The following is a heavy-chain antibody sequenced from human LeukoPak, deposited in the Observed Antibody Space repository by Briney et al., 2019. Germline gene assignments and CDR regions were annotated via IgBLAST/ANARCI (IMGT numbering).Heavy chain of an antibody. J-gene: IGHJ5*02. CDR2: ISGSGGST. V-gene: IGHV3-23*01. D-gene: IGHD2-15*01. CDR3: ARAGYCSGGSCSLRPYTWFDP. CDR1: GFTFSSYA. Sequence: GGSLRLSCAASGFTFSSYAMSWVRQAPGKGLEWVSAISGSGGSTYYADSVKGRFTISRDNSKNTLYLQMNSLRAGDTAVYYCARAGYCSGGSCSLRPYTWFDPWGLGTLVTVSS.